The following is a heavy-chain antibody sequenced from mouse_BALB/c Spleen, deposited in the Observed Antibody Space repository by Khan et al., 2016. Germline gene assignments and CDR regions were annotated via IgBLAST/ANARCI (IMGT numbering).Heavy chain of an antibody. V-gene: IGHV14-3*02. D-gene: IGHD2-1*01. Sequence: LQQSGAELVKPGASVKLSCTASGFNIKDTYMHWVKQRPEQGLEWLGRIDPANGNTKYDPKFQGKATITADTSSNTAYLQLSSLTSEDTAVYYCARSNCGNYEEGYTMDSWGQGTSVTVSS. CDR3: ARSNCGNYEEGYTMDS. J-gene: IGHJ4*01. CDR2: IDPANGNT. CDR1: GFNIKDTY.